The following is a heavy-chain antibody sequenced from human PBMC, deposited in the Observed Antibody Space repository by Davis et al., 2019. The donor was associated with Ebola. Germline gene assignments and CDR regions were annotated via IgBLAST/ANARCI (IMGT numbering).Heavy chain of an antibody. CDR3: ARVGAAGQYYAMDV. CDR1: GNTFTGPT. CDR2: INAGSDNT. Sequence: ASVKVSCKAAGNTFTGPTFHWVRQAPGQGLEWMGWINAGSDNTNYSQKFQGRVTISWDTSESTVYMELRRLTIDDSAVYYCARVGAAGQYYAMDVWGQGTTVTVSS. D-gene: IGHD4/OR15-4a*01. J-gene: IGHJ6*02. V-gene: IGHV1-3*01.